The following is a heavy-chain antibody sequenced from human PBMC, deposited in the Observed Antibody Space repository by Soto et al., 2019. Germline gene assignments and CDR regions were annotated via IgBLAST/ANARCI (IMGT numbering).Heavy chain of an antibody. CDR2: ISGSGGST. Sequence: EVQLLESGGGLVQPGGSLRLSCAASGFTFSSYAMSWVRQAPGKGLEWVSAISGSGGSTYYADSVKGRFPISRDNSKNTLYLQMNSLRAEDTTVYYCATPARRGGYSYGQTGPFDYWGQGTLVTVSS. D-gene: IGHD5-18*01. J-gene: IGHJ4*02. CDR1: GFTFSSYA. CDR3: ATPARRGGYSYGQTGPFDY. V-gene: IGHV3-23*01.